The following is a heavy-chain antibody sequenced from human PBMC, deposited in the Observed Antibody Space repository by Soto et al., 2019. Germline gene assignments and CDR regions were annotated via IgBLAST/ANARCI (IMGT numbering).Heavy chain of an antibody. J-gene: IGHJ5*02. Sequence: ASVKVSCKASGYTFTSYYMHWVRQAPGQGLEWMGIINPSGGSTSYAQKFQGRVTMTTDTSTSTAYMELRSLRSDDTAVYYCARAVRRRAVAGWFDPWGQGTLVTVSS. CDR3: ARAVRRRAVAGWFDP. CDR2: INPSGGST. CDR1: GYTFTSYY. D-gene: IGHD6-19*01. V-gene: IGHV1-46*01.